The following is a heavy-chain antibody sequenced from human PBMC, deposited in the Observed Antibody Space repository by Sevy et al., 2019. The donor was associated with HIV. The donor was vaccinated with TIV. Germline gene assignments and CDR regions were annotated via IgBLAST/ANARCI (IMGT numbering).Heavy chain of an antibody. J-gene: IGHJ5*02. CDR2: FDPEDGET. D-gene: IGHD6-13*01. CDR3: ATSSAGVNWFDP. Sequence: ASVKVSCKVSGYTLTELSMHWVRQAPGKGLEWMGGFDPEDGETIYAQKFQDRVTMTEDTSTDTAYMELSSLRSEDTAVYYCATSSAGVNWFDPWGQGTLVTVSS. CDR1: GYTLTELS. V-gene: IGHV1-24*01.